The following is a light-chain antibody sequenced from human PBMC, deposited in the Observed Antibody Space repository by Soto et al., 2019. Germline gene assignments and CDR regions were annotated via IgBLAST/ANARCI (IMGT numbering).Light chain of an antibody. CDR3: QQYNNWPPWT. Sequence: ELVMTQSPSTVSVSPGERATLSCRASQSVSSNLAWYHQKPGQAPRLLIYGASTRATGIPARFSGSGSGTEFTLTISSLQSEDFAVYFCQQYNNWPPWTFGQGTKVDIK. CDR1: QSVSSN. CDR2: GAS. V-gene: IGKV3-15*01. J-gene: IGKJ1*01.